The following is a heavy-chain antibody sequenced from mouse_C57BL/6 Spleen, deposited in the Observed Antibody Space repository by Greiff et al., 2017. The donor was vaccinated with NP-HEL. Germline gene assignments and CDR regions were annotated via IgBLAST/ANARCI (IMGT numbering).Heavy chain of an antibody. CDR3: AREDYGSSDY. J-gene: IGHJ2*01. CDR2: ISYDGSN. Sequence: VQLKESGPGLVKPSQSLSLTCSVTGYSITSGYYWNWIRQFPGNKLEWMGYISYDGSNNYNPSLKNRISITRDTSKNQFFLKLNSVTTEDTATYYCAREDYGSSDYWGQGTTLTVSS. D-gene: IGHD1-1*01. CDR1: GYSITSGYY. V-gene: IGHV3-6*01.